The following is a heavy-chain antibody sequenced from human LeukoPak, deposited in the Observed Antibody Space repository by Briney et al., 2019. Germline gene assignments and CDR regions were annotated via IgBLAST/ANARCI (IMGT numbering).Heavy chain of an antibody. D-gene: IGHD6-13*01. CDR2: ISYTGST. J-gene: IGHJ4*02. CDR1: GGSISGYY. Sequence: SETLSLTCTVSGGSISGYYRSWIRQPPGKGLECIGYISYTGSTNYNPSLKSRVTISLDTSKNQFSLRLSSVTAADTAVYYCARGSRQQLVRSDYFDYWGQGTLVTVSS. CDR3: ARGSRQQLVRSDYFDY. V-gene: IGHV4-59*08.